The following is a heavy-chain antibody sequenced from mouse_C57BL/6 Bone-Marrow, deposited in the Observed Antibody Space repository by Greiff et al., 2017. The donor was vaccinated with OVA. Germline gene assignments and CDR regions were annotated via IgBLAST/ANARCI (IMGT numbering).Heavy chain of an antibody. J-gene: IGHJ4*01. V-gene: IGHV5-2*01. D-gene: IGHD1-1*01. CDR1: EYEFPSHD. CDR2: INSDGGST. CDR3: ARVHGSSPYYYAMDY. Sequence: EVHLVESGGGLVQPGESLKLSCESNEYEFPSHDMSWVRRTPEKRLELVAAINSDGGSTYYPDTMERRFIISRDNTKKTLYLQMSSLRSEDTALYYCARVHGSSPYYYAMDYWGQGTSVTVSS.